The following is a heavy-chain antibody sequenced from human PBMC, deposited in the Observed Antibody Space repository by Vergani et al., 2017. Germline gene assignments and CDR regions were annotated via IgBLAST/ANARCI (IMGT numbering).Heavy chain of an antibody. CDR3: ARGLLQCSSTSCYYY. Sequence: EVQLVESGGGLVQPGGSLRLSCAASGFTFSSYWMHWVRQAPGKGLVWVSRINSEGSSTSYADSVKGRFTISRDTAKNTLYLQMNSLRAEDTAVYYCARGLLQCSSTSCYYYWFQGTLVTVAS. V-gene: IGHV3-74*01. J-gene: IGHJ4*02. CDR2: INSEGSST. D-gene: IGHD2-2*01. CDR1: GFTFSSYW.